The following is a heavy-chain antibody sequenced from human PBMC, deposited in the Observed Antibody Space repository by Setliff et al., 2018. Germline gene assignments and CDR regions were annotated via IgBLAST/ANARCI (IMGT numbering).Heavy chain of an antibody. CDR2: VFFNGAA. V-gene: IGHV4-59*01. Sequence: SETLSLTCTVSGESIRSNNWWNWVRQPPGKGLEFIGYVFFNGAAKYDPSLKSRVAISVDTSKEQFSLKLSSVTAADTTVYFCARGGTYRYFDYWGQGAQVTVSS. J-gene: IGHJ4*02. CDR1: GESIRSNN. CDR3: ARGGTYRYFDY. D-gene: IGHD3-16*02.